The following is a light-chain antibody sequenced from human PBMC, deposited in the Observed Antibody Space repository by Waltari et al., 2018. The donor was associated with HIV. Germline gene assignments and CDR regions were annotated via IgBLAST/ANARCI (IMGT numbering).Light chain of an antibody. CDR1: SGYSDSK. CDR2: VCVGGIGG. V-gene: IGLV9-49*01. J-gene: IGLJ3*02. Sequence: QPVLTQPSSISASLGASVTLTCTLSSGYSDSKVDWYQQRPGKGPRIVVRVCVGGIGGSKGDCIPARISNGASGLNRSLTSTSSREDDEDDYYGGASHGTGSGFVDLCGGGTKLIVL. CDR3: GASHGTGSGFVDL.